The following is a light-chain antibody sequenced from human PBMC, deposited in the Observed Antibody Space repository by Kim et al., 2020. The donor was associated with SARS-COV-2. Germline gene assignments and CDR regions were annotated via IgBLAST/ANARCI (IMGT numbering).Light chain of an antibody. Sequence: RQTATPTGTSNNNKVRNQGAAWLQQHQGHPPKLLSYRNNNRPSGISERLSASRSGNTASLTITGLQPEDEADYYCSAWDSSLSSWVFGGGTQLTVL. J-gene: IGLJ3*02. CDR3: SAWDSSLSSWV. CDR2: RNN. V-gene: IGLV10-54*01. CDR1: NNKVRNQG.